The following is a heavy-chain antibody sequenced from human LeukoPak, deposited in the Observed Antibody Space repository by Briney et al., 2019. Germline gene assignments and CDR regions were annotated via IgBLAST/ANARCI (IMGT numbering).Heavy chain of an antibody. CDR3: ARALLDYYDSSGYLDY. V-gene: IGHV1-69*02. J-gene: IGHJ4*02. Sequence: SVKVSRKASGGTFSSYTISWVRQAPGQGLEWVGRIIPILGIANYAQKFQGRVTITADKSTSTAYMELSSLRSEDTAVYYCARALLDYYDSSGYLDYWGQGTLVTVSS. D-gene: IGHD3-22*01. CDR1: GGTFSSYT. CDR2: IIPILGIA.